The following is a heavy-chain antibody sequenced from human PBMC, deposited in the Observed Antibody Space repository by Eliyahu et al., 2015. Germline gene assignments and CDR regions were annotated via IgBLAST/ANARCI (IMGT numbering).Heavy chain of an antibody. D-gene: IGHD4-23*01. CDR1: GFTFSSYA. Sequence: PASGFTFSSYAMHWVRQAPGKGLEYISTISNNGGGTYYADSVKGRFTISRDNSKNTLYLQMSSLRAADTAVYYCVKAFSTVVTPTCFDPWGQGTLVTVSS. J-gene: IGHJ5*02. CDR3: VKAFSTVVTPTCFDP. V-gene: IGHV3-64D*08. CDR2: ISNNGGGT.